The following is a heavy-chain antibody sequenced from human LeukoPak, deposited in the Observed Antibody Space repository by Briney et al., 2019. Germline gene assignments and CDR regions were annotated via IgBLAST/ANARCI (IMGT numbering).Heavy chain of an antibody. CDR2: INSDGSST. V-gene: IGHV3-74*01. Sequence: PGGSLRLSCAASGFTFSSYWMHWVRQAPGKGLVWVSRINSDGSSTSYADSVKGRFIISRDNAKNTLYLQMNSLRAEDTAVYYCARSGYSYGYDPWGQGTLVTVSS. CDR1: GFTFSSYW. D-gene: IGHD5-18*01. J-gene: IGHJ5*02. CDR3: ARSGYSYGYDP.